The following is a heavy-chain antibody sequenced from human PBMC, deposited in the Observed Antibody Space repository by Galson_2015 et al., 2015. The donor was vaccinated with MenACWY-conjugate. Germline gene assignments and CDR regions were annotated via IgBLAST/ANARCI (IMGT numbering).Heavy chain of an antibody. Sequence: SLRLSCAVSAVSAFTFGNYWLHWVRQVPGKGLVWLSRINGDGRVTNYAASVRGRFTISRDNTKNTLYLQMNSLRAEDTAIYYCARDRVYGSGSSDHWGQGTLVTVSS. D-gene: IGHD3-10*01. CDR2: INGDGRVT. V-gene: IGHV3-74*01. CDR1: AVSAFTFGNYW. J-gene: IGHJ4*02. CDR3: ARDRVYGSGSSDH.